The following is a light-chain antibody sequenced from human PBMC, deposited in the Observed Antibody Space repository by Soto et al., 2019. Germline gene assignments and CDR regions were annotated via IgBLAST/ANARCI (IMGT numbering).Light chain of an antibody. CDR2: GAS. CDR1: QSVSSN. Sequence: EIVMTPSPATLSVSPGESATLSCRASQSVSSNLAWYQQKPGQAPRLLIYGASTRATGIPARFSGSRSGPEFTLTINSLQSEDFSVYYCQQYATTPFTFGPGTKVDIK. CDR3: QQYATTPFT. V-gene: IGKV3-15*01. J-gene: IGKJ3*01.